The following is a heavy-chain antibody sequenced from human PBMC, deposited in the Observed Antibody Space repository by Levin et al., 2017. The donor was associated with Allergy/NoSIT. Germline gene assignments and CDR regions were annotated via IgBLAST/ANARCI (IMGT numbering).Heavy chain of an antibody. D-gene: IGHD3-10*01. CDR3: ASRGSFDH. CDR2: ITSDGGNK. J-gene: IGHJ4*02. V-gene: IGHV3-30*03. CDR1: GLSFTDYG. Sequence: GESLKISCAASGLSFTDYGMHWVRQAPDSGLEWVALITSDGGNKFYADSVKGRFIISRDNSRNILYLQMNSLRPEDTAGYYCASRGSFDHWGQGTLVTVSS.